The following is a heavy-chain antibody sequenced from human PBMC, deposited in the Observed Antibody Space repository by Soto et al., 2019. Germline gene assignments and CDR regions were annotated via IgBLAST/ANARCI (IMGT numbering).Heavy chain of an antibody. Sequence: GGSLRLSCAASGFTFSDYYMSWIRQAPGKGLEWVSYISSSGSTIYYADSVKGRFTISRDNAKYSLYLQMNSLRAEDTAVYYCARDRVLRYFDWLPTGIAFDIWGQGTMVTVSS. CDR1: GFTFSDYY. V-gene: IGHV3-11*01. CDR3: ARDRVLRYFDWLPTGIAFDI. J-gene: IGHJ3*02. D-gene: IGHD3-9*01. CDR2: ISSSGSTI.